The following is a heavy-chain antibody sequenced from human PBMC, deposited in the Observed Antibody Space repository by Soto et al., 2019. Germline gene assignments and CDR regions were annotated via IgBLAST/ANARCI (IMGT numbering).Heavy chain of an antibody. J-gene: IGHJ4*02. CDR3: ARWSYDSSGYYKGALDY. Sequence: EVQLVESGGGLVQPGGSLRLSCAASGFTFSTYSMNWVRQAPGKGLEWVSYISSSSSTIYYADSVKGRFTISRDNAKNSLYLQMTSLRAGDTAVYYCARWSYDSSGYYKGALDYWGQGTLVTVSS. D-gene: IGHD3-22*01. V-gene: IGHV3-48*01. CDR2: ISSSSSTI. CDR1: GFTFSTYS.